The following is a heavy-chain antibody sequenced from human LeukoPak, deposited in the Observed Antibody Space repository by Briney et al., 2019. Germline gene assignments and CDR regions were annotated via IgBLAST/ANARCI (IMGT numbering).Heavy chain of an antibody. CDR1: GYTFTSYG. D-gene: IGHD3-10*01. J-gene: IGHJ5*02. V-gene: IGHV1-18*01. Sequence: ASVKVSCKASGYTFTSYGISWVRQAPGQGLEWMGWISAYNGNTNYAQKVQGRVTMTTDTSTSTAYMELRSLRSDDTAVYYCAREISEPSYNWFDPWGQGTLVTVSS. CDR3: AREISEPSYNWFDP. CDR2: ISAYNGNT.